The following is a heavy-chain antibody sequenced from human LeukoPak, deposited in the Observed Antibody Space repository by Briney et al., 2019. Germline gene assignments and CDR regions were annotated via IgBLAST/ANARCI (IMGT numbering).Heavy chain of an antibody. CDR2: ISSSSSYI. J-gene: IGHJ4*02. Sequence: GGSLRLSCAASGFTFSSYSMSWVRQAPGRGLEWVSSISSSSSYIYYADSVKGRFTISRDNAKNSLYLQMSSLRAEDTAVYYCARVAAIFGVVITRIDYWGQGTLVTVSS. CDR1: GFTFSSYS. CDR3: ARVAAIFGVVITRIDY. V-gene: IGHV3-21*01. D-gene: IGHD3-3*01.